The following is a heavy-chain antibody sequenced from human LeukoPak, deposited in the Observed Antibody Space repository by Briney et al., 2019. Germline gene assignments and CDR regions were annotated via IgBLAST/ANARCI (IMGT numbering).Heavy chain of an antibody. CDR3: ARFAGSGSYVHY. J-gene: IGHJ4*02. CDR2: ISSSSSYT. V-gene: IGHV3-11*03. D-gene: IGHD3-10*01. CDR1: GFTFSDYY. Sequence: GGSLRLSCAASGFTFSDYYMSWIRQAPGKGLEWVSYISSSSSYTNYADAVKGRFTISRDNAKNSLYLQMNSLRAEDTAVYYCARFAGSGSYVHYWGQGTLVTVSS.